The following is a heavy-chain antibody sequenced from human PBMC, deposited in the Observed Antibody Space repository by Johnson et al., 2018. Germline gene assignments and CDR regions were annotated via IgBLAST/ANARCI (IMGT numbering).Heavy chain of an antibody. Sequence: VQLQESGGGLVQPGGSLRLSCAASEFTFSSYPMAWVRQAPGKGLEWVSSITSTGSHTYYAGSVKGRFTISRDNSKNTLYLQLNSLGAEDTALYYCARYLISVPGTIDHWGQGILVTVSS. CDR1: EFTFSSYP. D-gene: IGHD6-19*01. CDR2: ITSTGSHT. CDR3: ARYLISVPGTIDH. J-gene: IGHJ4*02. V-gene: IGHV3-23*01.